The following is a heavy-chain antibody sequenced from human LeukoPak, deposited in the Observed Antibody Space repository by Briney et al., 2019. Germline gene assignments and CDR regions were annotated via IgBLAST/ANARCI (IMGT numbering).Heavy chain of an antibody. Sequence: GGSLRLSCAASGFTFSNAWMNWVRQAPGKGLEWVAVISYDGSNKYYADSVKGRFTISRDNSKNTLYLQMNSLRAEDTAVYYCANWGAIAAPFDYWGQGTLVTASS. J-gene: IGHJ4*02. D-gene: IGHD6-13*01. V-gene: IGHV3-30*18. CDR2: ISYDGSNK. CDR1: GFTFSNAW. CDR3: ANWGAIAAPFDY.